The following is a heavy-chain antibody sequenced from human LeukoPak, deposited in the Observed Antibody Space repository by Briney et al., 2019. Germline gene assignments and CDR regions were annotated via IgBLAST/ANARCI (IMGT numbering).Heavy chain of an antibody. CDR2: ISGSGGST. CDR1: GFTFSSYA. J-gene: IGHJ6*03. Sequence: PGGSLRLSCAASGFTFSSYAMSWVRQAPGKGLEWVSAISGSGGSTYYAGSVKGRFTISRDNSKNTLYLQMNSLRAEDTAVYYCAKDGSCSSTSCNYYYYYMDVWGKGTTVTVSS. V-gene: IGHV3-23*01. D-gene: IGHD2-2*01. CDR3: AKDGSCSSTSCNYYYYYMDV.